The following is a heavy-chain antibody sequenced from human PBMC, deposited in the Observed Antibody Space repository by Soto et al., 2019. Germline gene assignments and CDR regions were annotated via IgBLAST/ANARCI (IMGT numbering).Heavy chain of an antibody. CDR1: GFTFSTYG. Sequence: GGSLRLSCAPSGFTFSTYGMHWVRQAPGKGLEWVAVIWYDGSNQYYADSVKGRFTISRDNSKNVLYLQMNSLRAEDTAVYYCARDLGAFNYGSAYFDYWGQGTPVTVSS. CDR2: IWYDGSNQ. V-gene: IGHV3-33*01. D-gene: IGHD3-10*01. J-gene: IGHJ4*02. CDR3: ARDLGAFNYGSAYFDY.